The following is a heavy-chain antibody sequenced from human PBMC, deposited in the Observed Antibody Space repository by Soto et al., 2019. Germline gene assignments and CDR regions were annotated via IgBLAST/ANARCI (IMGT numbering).Heavy chain of an antibody. CDR1: GFSLTGSGVG. CDR2: IYWDDDK. Sequence: QITLKESGPPLVKATQTLTLTCTFSGFSLTGSGVGVGWIRQPPGKALEWLALIYWDDDKRYSPSLKSRLTITKDTSKNQVALTVTNMDPVDTATYYCARFLWSDTSLYYFDYWGQGTLVTVSS. V-gene: IGHV2-5*02. CDR3: ARFLWSDTSLYYFDY. J-gene: IGHJ4*02. D-gene: IGHD3-3*01.